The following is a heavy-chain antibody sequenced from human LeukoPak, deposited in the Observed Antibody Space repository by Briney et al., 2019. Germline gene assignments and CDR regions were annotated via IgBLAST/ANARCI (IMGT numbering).Heavy chain of an antibody. CDR3: AKAYYYDSSGSHDY. CDR2: ISGSGGST. CDR1: GFTFSSYA. V-gene: IGHV3-23*01. J-gene: IGHJ4*02. Sequence: GGSPRLSCAASGFTFSSYAMSWVRQAPGKGLEWVSAISGSGGSTYYADSVKGRFTISRDNSKNTLYLQMNSLRAEDTAVYYCAKAYYYDSSGSHDYWGQGTLVTVSS. D-gene: IGHD3-22*01.